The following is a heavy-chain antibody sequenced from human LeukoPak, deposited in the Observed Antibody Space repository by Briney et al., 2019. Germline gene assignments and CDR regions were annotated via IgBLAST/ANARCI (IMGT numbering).Heavy chain of an antibody. CDR2: ISGSGGRT. D-gene: IGHD1-7*01. CDR1: GFTLTSYA. CDR3: VRELYTGGPDAFDI. V-gene: IGHV3-23*01. J-gene: IGHJ3*02. Sequence: GGSLRLSCAASGFTLTSYAMSWVRQAPGKGLEWVSSISGSGGRTYYADSVKGRFTISRDISKNTLYLQMNSLRAEDTAIYYCVRELYTGGPDAFDIWGQGTLVTVSS.